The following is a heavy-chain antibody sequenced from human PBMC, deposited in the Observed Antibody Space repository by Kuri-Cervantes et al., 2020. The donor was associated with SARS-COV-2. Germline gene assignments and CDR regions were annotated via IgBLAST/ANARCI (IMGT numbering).Heavy chain of an antibody. J-gene: IGHJ3*02. CDR1: GFTFTSHA. Sequence: GESLKISCAVSGFTFTSHAMHWVRQAPGKGLEWVALISYDGSNKFYADSVKGRFTISRDNSKNTLYLQMNSLRAEDTAVYYCAKAFDGSGYYQFYNAFDIWGQGTMVTVSS. V-gene: IGHV3-30*18. D-gene: IGHD3-22*01. CDR3: AKAFDGSGYYQFYNAFDI. CDR2: ISYDGSNK.